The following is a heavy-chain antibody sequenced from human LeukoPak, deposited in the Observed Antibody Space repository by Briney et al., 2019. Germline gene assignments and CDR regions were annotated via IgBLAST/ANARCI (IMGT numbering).Heavy chain of an antibody. CDR1: GYTFTGYY. J-gene: IGHJ4*02. CDR3: AVGYCSGGSCYSLGY. CDR2: INPNSGGT. Sequence: GASVKVSCKASGYTFTGYYMHWVRQAPGQGLEWMGWINPNSGGTNYAQTFQGWVTMTRDTSISTAYMELSRLRSDDTAVYYCAVGYCSGGSCYSLGYWGQGTLVTVSS. V-gene: IGHV1-2*04. D-gene: IGHD2-15*01.